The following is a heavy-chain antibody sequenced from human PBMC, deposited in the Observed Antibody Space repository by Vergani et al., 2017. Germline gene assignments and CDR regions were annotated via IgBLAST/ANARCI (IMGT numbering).Heavy chain of an antibody. CDR1: GGSISSSSYY. V-gene: IGHV4-39*01. Sequence: QLQLQESGPGLVKPSETLSLTCTVSGGSISSSSYYWGWIRQPPGKGLEWIGSIYYSGSTYYNPSLKSRVTISVDTAKNQFSLKLSSVTAADTAVYYCARVLQFTAMDTEYFDYWGQGTLVTVSS. CDR3: ARVLQFTAMDTEYFDY. D-gene: IGHD5-18*01. CDR2: IYYSGST. J-gene: IGHJ4*02.